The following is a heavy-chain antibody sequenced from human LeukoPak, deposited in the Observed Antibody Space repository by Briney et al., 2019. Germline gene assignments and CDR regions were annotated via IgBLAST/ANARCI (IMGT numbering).Heavy chain of an antibody. Sequence: SQTLSLTCAISGDSVSSDSVTWNWIRQSPSRGLEWLGRTYYRSTWYNDYAVSVRGRITVNPDTSKNQFSLHLNSVTPEDTAVYYCARRLTQYDCFDPWGQGILVTVSS. J-gene: IGHJ5*02. V-gene: IGHV6-1*01. D-gene: IGHD2-2*01. CDR1: GDSVSSDSVT. CDR2: TYYRSTWYN. CDR3: ARRLTQYDCFDP.